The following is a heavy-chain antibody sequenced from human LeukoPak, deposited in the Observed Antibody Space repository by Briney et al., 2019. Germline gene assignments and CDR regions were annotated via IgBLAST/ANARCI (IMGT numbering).Heavy chain of an antibody. V-gene: IGHV4-59*01. Sequence: SETLSLACTVSGGSISSYYWSWIRQPPGKGLEWIGYIYYSGSTNYNPSLKGRVTTSVDTSKNQFSLKLTSVTAADTAVYYCARSYYYGLDVWGQGTTVTVSS. CDR3: ARSYYYGLDV. CDR2: IYYSGST. J-gene: IGHJ6*02. CDR1: GGSISSYY.